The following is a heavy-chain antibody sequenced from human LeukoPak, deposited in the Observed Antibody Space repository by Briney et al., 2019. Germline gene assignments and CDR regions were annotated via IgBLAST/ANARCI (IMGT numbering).Heavy chain of an antibody. J-gene: IGHJ4*02. Sequence: ATVKISCTASGYPFSDYYIHWVQEAPGKGLEWMGRIDPVDGETTYAESFQGRVTFTADRSTYTIYMELNSLTFADRAVYYCARDHEERGPYLDLWGQGTQVIVSS. D-gene: IGHD3-10*01. V-gene: IGHV1-69-2*01. CDR1: GYPFSDYY. CDR3: ARDHEERGPYLDL. CDR2: IDPVDGET.